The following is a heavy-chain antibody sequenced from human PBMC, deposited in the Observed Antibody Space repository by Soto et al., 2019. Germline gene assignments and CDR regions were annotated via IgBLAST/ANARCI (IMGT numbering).Heavy chain of an antibody. CDR2: IKQDGSEK. D-gene: IGHD2-15*01. CDR3: ARERYSGSSYFDY. J-gene: IGHJ4*02. Sequence: QSGGSLRLSCAASGLTFSSYWMSWVRQAPGKGLEWVANIKQDGSEKYYVDSVKGRFTISRDNAKNSLYLQMNSLRAEDTAVYYCARERYSGSSYFDYWVQGTLVTVSS. CDR1: GLTFSSYW. V-gene: IGHV3-7*01.